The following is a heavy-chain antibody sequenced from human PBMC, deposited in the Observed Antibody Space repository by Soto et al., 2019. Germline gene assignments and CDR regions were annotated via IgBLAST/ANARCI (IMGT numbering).Heavy chain of an antibody. J-gene: IGHJ4*02. CDR1: GFTFSSYS. V-gene: IGHV3-21*01. CDR3: ARDLIVYCSGGSCYSFDY. CDR2: ISSSSSYI. D-gene: IGHD2-15*01. Sequence: EVQLVESGGGLVKPGGSLRLSCAASGFTFSSYSMNWVRQAPGKGLEWVSSISSSSSYIYHADSVKGRFTISRDNAKKTEYPQMKRLRGEVTGVFYCARDLIVYCSGGSCYSFDYWGQRTLVTVSS.